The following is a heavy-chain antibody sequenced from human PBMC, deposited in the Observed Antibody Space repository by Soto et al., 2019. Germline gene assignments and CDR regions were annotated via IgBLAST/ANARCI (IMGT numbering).Heavy chain of an antibody. V-gene: IGHV4-4*01. Sequence: VSGGNVVSISCWSRVQKNPGRGLEWIGNVYHTGDTNFNPSLQSRVTFSVDKSNNQFSLRLTSVTAADTAVYFCAREIVTAGGNNYFDPWGPGTLVTVSS. J-gene: IGHJ5*02. CDR2: VYHTGDT. CDR1: GGNVVSISC. D-gene: IGHD2-21*02. CDR3: AREIVTAGGNNYFDP.